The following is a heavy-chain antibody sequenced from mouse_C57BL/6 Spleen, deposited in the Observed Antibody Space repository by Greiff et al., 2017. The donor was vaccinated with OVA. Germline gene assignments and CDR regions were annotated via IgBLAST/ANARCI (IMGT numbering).Heavy chain of an antibody. V-gene: IGHV10-1*01. Sequence: EVKLVESGGGLVQPKGSLKLSCAASGFSFNTYAMNWVRQAPGKGLEWVARIRSKSNNYATYYADSVKDRFTISRDDSESMLYLQMNNLKTEDTAMYYCVRFLYGSAMDYWGQGTSVTVSS. CDR2: IRSKSNNYAT. CDR1: GFSFNTYA. CDR3: VRFLYGSAMDY. J-gene: IGHJ4*01. D-gene: IGHD1-1*01.